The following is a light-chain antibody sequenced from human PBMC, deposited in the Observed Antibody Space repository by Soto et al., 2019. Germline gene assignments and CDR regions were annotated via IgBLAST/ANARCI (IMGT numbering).Light chain of an antibody. V-gene: IGLV2-11*01. CDR2: DVS. J-gene: IGLJ1*01. CDR3: CSDAGSYTFV. CDR1: SSDVGGYNY. Sequence: QSALTQPRSVSGSPGQSVTISCTGTSSDVGGYNYVSWYQQHPGKAPKLMIYDVSKRPSGVPDRFSGSKSGNTASLTISGLQAEDEADYCCCSDAGSYTFVFGTGTKLTVL.